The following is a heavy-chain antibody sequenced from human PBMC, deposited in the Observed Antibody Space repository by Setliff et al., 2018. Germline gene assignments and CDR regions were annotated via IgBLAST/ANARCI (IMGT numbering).Heavy chain of an antibody. J-gene: IGHJ5*02. Sequence: PSETLSLTCTVSGGSLRSNFWGWIRQPPGKGLEWIGTIYYSGTTYYNPSLESRVTISVDTSKNQFSLKMTSVTAADTAVYYCARHGLHCTNGICPPPFDPWGQGTLVTVSS. V-gene: IGHV4-39*01. D-gene: IGHD2-8*01. CDR2: IYYSGTT. CDR1: GGSLRSNF. CDR3: ARHGLHCTNGICPPPFDP.